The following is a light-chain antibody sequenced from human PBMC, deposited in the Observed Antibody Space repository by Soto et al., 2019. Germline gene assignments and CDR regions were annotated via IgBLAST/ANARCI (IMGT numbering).Light chain of an antibody. J-gene: IGKJ1*01. Sequence: EIVMTQSPATLSVSPGERATLSCRASQSVSSKLAWYQQKPGQAPRVLIYGASTRATGIPARFSGSGSGTEFTRTISSLQSEDFAGYYCQQYNDWPPTWTFGQGTRVEIK. CDR1: QSVSSK. CDR3: QQYNDWPPTWT. CDR2: GAS. V-gene: IGKV3-15*01.